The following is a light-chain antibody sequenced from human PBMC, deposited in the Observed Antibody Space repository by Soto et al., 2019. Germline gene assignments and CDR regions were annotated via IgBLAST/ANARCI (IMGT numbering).Light chain of an antibody. CDR2: GNT. J-gene: IGLJ3*02. CDR1: SSNIGAGYG. CDR3: ESYDSTLSGSR. Sequence: QAVVTQPPSVSGALGQRVTISCTGSSSNIGAGYGVNWYQQLPGTAPKLLIYGNTNRPSGVPDRISGSKSGTSASLAITGLQAEDEADYYCESYDSTLSGSRFGGGTKLTVL. V-gene: IGLV1-40*01.